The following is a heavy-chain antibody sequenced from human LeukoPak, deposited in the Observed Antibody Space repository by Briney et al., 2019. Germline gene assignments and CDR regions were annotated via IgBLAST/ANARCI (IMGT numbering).Heavy chain of an antibody. CDR3: ARAMVVVVTATFDI. J-gene: IGHJ3*02. D-gene: IGHD2-21*02. CDR2: IIPIFGTA. V-gene: IGHV1-69*05. CDR1: GGTFSSYA. Sequence: ASVKVSCKASGGTFSSYAISWVRQAPGQGLEWMGGIIPIFGTANYAQKFQGRVTITTDESTSTAYMELSSLRSEDTAVYYCARAMVVVVTATFDIWGQGTMVTVSS.